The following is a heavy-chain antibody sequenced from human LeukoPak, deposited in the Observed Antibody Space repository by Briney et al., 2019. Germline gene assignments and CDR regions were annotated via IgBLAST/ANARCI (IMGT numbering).Heavy chain of an antibody. CDR2: INHSGDT. V-gene: IGHV4-34*01. CDR3: ARRGRGYSYGRPFDY. J-gene: IGHJ4*02. D-gene: IGHD5-18*01. Sequence: SETLSLTCVVSGGSLSGYYWSWIRQPPGKGLEWIGEINHSGDTNYNPSLKSRVTILVDTSRNQFSLKLTSVTAADTAVYHCARRGRGYSYGRPFDYWAWEHWSPSPQ. CDR1: GGSLSGYY.